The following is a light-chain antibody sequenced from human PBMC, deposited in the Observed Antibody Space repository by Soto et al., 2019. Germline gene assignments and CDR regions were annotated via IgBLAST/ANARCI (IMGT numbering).Light chain of an antibody. CDR1: QSICSW. V-gene: IGKV1-39*01. CDR3: QQIYRSPPET. CDR2: AAS. Sequence: QMTQSPTAQSSSVGDRVTIACLVSQSICSWLAWYQQKPGKAPKLVIYAASSLESGVPARSGGSGSGTDFTLTISSLQPEGFATYFCQQIYRSPPETFGQGTNVDIK. J-gene: IGKJ1*01.